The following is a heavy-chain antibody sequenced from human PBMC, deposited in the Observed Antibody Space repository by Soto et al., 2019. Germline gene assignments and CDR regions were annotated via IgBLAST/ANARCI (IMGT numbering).Heavy chain of an antibody. CDR2: ISYDGSNK. CDR1: VFTFSSYA. D-gene: IGHD2-15*01. J-gene: IGHJ4*02. V-gene: IGHV3-30-3*01. CDR3: ARDAGGNLHTGVLDY. Sequence: VGSLRLSCASSVFTFSSYAMHCVRQAPGKGLEWVAVISYDGSNKYYADSVKGRFTISRDNSKNTLYLQMNSLRAEDTAVYYCARDAGGNLHTGVLDYWGQGTLVSVS.